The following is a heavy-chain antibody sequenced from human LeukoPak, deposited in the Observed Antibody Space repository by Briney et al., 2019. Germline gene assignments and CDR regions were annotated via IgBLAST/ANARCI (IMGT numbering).Heavy chain of an antibody. CDR2: IHYGGNT. J-gene: IGHJ4*02. V-gene: IGHV4-59*11. D-gene: IGHD5-24*01. Sequence: SETLSLTCTVSGGSISNHYWSWVRQPPGKGLEWIGYIHYGGNTDYNPSLKSRLTISVDTSKSQFSLKLGSVTAADTAVYYCVRRGDGYPYYFDYWGQGTLVTVSS. CDR3: VRRGDGYPYYFDY. CDR1: GGSISNHY.